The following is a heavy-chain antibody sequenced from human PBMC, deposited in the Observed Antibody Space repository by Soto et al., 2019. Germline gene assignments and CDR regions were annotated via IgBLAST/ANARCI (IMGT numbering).Heavy chain of an antibody. CDR2: INDRGSI. CDR1: GGSFSGYY. CDR3: ARESHDILTGPPWVWYFDL. V-gene: IGHV4-34*01. D-gene: IGHD3-9*01. Sequence: QVQLQQWGAGPLRPLETLSLTCGVSGGSFSGYYWAWIRQSPGKGLEWIGEINDRGSINYNPSLKSRVRISVDTSKNHYSLNLRSVTDAATAVYYCARESHDILTGPPWVWYFDLWGRGTLVTVSS. J-gene: IGHJ2*01.